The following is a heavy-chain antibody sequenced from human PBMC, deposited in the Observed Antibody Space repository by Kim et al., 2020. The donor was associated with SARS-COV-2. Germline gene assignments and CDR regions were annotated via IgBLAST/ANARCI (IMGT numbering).Heavy chain of an antibody. Sequence: GGSLRLSCAASGFTFSSYAMHWVRQAPGKGLEWVAVISYDGSNKYYADSVKGRFTISRDNSKNTLYLQMNSLRAEDTAVYYCARDRLKDWGGYYMDNYYG. D-gene: IGHD3-3*01. CDR1: GFTFSSYA. CDR3: ARDRLKDWGGYYMDNYYG. J-gene: IGHJ6*01. CDR2: ISYDGSNK. V-gene: IGHV3-30-3*01.